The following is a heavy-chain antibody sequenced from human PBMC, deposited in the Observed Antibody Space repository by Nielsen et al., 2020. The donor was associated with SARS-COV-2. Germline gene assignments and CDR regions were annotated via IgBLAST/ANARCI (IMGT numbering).Heavy chain of an antibody. CDR1: GGSISSGGYY. CDR3: ARVLLWFGDAFDI. CDR2: IYYSGNT. V-gene: IGHV4-31*03. J-gene: IGHJ3*02. D-gene: IGHD3-10*01. Sequence: SETLSLTCTVSGGSISSGGYYWSWIRQHPGKGLEWIGYIYYSGNTYYNPSLKSRVTISVDTSKNQFSLKLSSVTAADTAVYYCARVLLWFGDAFDIWGQGTMVTVSS.